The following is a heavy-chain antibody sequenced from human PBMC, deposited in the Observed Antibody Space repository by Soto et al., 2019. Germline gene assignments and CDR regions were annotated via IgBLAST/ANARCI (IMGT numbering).Heavy chain of an antibody. CDR2: IKQDGSEK. J-gene: IGHJ3*02. CDR1: GFTFSSYW. V-gene: IGHV3-7*01. Sequence: GGSLRLSCAASGFTFSSYWLSWVRQAPGKGLEWGANIKQDGSEKYYVDSVKGRFTISRDNAKNSLYLQMNSLRAEDTAVYYCARDSPLGAFDIWGQGTMVTVSS. CDR3: ARDSPLGAFDI. D-gene: IGHD7-27*01.